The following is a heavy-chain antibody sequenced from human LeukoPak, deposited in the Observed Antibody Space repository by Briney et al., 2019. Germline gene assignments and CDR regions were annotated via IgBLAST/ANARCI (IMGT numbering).Heavy chain of an antibody. CDR1: GFTFSSYW. J-gene: IGHJ4*02. D-gene: IGHD6-25*01. CDR3: ARGGIAAIVFVY. V-gene: IGHV3-7*04. CDR2: IKQGGSDK. Sequence: PGGSLRLSCAASGFTFSSYWMSWVRQAPGKGLEWVANIKQGGSDKYYVYLVKGRFTISRDNAKNSLYLQMNSLRAEDTAVYYCARGGIAAIVFVYWGQGTLVTVSS.